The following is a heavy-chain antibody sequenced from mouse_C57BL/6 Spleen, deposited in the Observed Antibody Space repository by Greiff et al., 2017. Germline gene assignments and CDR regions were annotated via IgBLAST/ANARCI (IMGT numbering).Heavy chain of an antibody. Sequence: VQLQQSGAELVKPGASVKISCTASGFAFSSYWMTWVKQRPGKGLEWIGTIYPGDGDTNYNGKFKGRSTLTADKSSSTAYMQLSSLTSEDAAVYYCARWGYWYCDDWGTGTTVTVSS. CDR3: ARWGYWYCDD. J-gene: IGHJ1*03. CDR1: GFAFSSYW. V-gene: IGHV1-80*01. CDR2: IYPGDGDT.